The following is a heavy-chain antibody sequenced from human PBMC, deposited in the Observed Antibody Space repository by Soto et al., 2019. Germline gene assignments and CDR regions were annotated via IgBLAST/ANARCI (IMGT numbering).Heavy chain of an antibody. CDR1: GYSFTSYW. CDR3: AATYSSSSPPYYYYGMDV. Sequence: PGESLKISCKGSGYSFTSYWIGWVRQMPVKGLEWVGIIYPGGSDTRYSPSFQGQVTISADKSISTAYLQWSSLKASDTAMYYCAATYSSSSPPYYYYGMDVWGQGTTVTVSS. V-gene: IGHV5-51*01. D-gene: IGHD6-6*01. J-gene: IGHJ6*02. CDR2: IYPGGSDT.